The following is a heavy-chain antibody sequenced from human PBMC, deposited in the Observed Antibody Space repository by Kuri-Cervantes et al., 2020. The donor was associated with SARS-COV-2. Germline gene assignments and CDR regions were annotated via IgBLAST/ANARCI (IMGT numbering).Heavy chain of an antibody. Sequence: GESLKISCAASGFTVSSNYMSWVRQAPGKGLEWVSVIYSGGSTYYADSVKGRFTISRDNSKNTLYLQMNSLRAGDTAVYYCAREWGQGYGSGWSNFDYWGQGTLVTVSS. D-gene: IGHD6-19*01. CDR3: AREWGQGYGSGWSNFDY. CDR2: IYSGGST. J-gene: IGHJ4*02. V-gene: IGHV3-66*02. CDR1: GFTVSSNY.